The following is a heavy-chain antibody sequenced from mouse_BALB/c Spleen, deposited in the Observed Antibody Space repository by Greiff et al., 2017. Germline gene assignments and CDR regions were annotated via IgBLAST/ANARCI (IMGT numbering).Heavy chain of an antibody. CDR2: ISDGGSYT. CDR1: GFTFSDYY. Sequence: EVHLVESGGGLVKPGGSLKLSCAASGFTFSDYYMYWVRQTPEKRLEWVATISDGGSYTYYPDSVKGRFTISRDNAKNNLYLQMSSLKSEDTAMYYCASRSMDYWGQGTSVTVSS. V-gene: IGHV5-4*02. CDR3: ASRSMDY. J-gene: IGHJ4*01.